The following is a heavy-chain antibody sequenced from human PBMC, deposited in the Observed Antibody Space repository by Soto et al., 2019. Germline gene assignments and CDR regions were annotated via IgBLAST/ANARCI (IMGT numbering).Heavy chain of an antibody. CDR2: INAGNGNT. J-gene: IGHJ4*02. CDR3: ARGDTAMGIDPFIDFDY. Sequence: ASVKVSCKASGYTFTSYAMHWVRQAPGQRLEWMGWINAGNGNTKYSQKFQGRVTITRDTSASTAYMELSSLRSEDTAVYYCARGDTAMGIDPFIDFDYWGQGTLVTVSS. D-gene: IGHD5-18*01. CDR1: GYTFTSYA. V-gene: IGHV1-3*01.